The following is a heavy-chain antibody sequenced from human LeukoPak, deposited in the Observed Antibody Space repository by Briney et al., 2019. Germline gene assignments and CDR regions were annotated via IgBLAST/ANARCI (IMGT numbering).Heavy chain of an antibody. J-gene: IGHJ5*02. V-gene: IGHV4-39*07. Sequence: PSETLSLTCTVPGGSISSSSYYWGWIRQPPGKGLEWIGSIYYSGSTYYNPSLKSRVTISVDTSKNQFSLKLSSVTAADTAVYYFAKDYSKTSYYGSGTYYRPKWFDPWGQGTLVTVSS. CDR3: AKDYSKTSYYGSGTYYRPKWFDP. CDR2: IYYSGST. D-gene: IGHD3-10*01. CDR1: GGSISSSSYY.